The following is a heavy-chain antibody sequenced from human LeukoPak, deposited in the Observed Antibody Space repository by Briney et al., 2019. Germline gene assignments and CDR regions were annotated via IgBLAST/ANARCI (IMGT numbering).Heavy chain of an antibody. V-gene: IGHV1-8*01. Sequence: ASVKVSCKASGYTFTSYDINRVRQATGQGLEWMGWMNPNSGNTNYAQKVQGRVTMTTDTSTSTAYMELRSLRSDDTAVYYCARDHYNWTYPSPGDYWGQGTLVTVSS. CDR2: MNPNSGNT. CDR3: ARDHYNWTYPSPGDY. J-gene: IGHJ4*02. D-gene: IGHD1-7*01. CDR1: GYTFTSYD.